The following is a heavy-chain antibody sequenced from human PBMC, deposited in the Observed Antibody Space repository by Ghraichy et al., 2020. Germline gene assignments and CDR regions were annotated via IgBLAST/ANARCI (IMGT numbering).Heavy chain of an antibody. CDR1: GYSFTRYG. D-gene: IGHD2-15*01. Sequence: ASVKVSCKASGYSFTRYGISWVRQAPGQGLEYIGWINTFIGDTNFAKGLQGRVTVTSDKNTNTVYLELRRLRSDDTAVYYCARDGDAGGGAEYFQHWGQGTLVSVSS. V-gene: IGHV1-18*04. J-gene: IGHJ1*01. CDR3: ARDGDAGGGAEYFQH. CDR2: INTFIGDT.